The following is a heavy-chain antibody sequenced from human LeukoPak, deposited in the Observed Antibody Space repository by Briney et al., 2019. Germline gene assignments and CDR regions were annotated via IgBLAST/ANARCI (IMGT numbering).Heavy chain of an antibody. D-gene: IGHD5-12*01. V-gene: IGHV3-23*01. J-gene: IGHJ4*02. CDR2: ISGSGGST. Sequence: PGGSLRLSCAASGFTFSSYAMSRVRQAPGKGLEWVSTISGSGGSTYYADSVKGRFTISRDNSKNTPYLQMNSLRAEDTAVYYCAKGRRGYDSFDYWGQGTLVTVSS. CDR3: AKGRRGYDSFDY. CDR1: GFTFSSYA.